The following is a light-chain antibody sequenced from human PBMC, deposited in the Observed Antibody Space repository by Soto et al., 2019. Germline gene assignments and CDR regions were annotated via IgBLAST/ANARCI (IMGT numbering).Light chain of an antibody. CDR3: QQYCSSPLT. CDR2: GAS. V-gene: IGKV3-20*01. CDR1: QSVSSSY. Sequence: EIVLTQSPGTLSLSPGERATLSCRASQSVSSSYLAWYQQKPGQAPRLLIYGASSRATGIPDRFSGSGSGTDFTLSISRLEPEDFAVYYCQQYCSSPLTVGGGNKVEIK. J-gene: IGKJ4*01.